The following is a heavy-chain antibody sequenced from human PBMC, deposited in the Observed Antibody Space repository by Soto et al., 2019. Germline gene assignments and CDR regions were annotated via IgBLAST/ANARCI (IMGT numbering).Heavy chain of an antibody. CDR2: INAGNGNT. Sequence: QVQLVQSGAEVKKPGASVKVSCKASGYTFTSYAVHWVRQAPGQRLEWMGWINAGNGNTKYSQKFQGRVTITRDTSASTAYMELSSLRSEDTAVYYCARDSDYIWGSYRYCLDYWGQGTLVTVSS. V-gene: IGHV1-3*01. J-gene: IGHJ4*02. D-gene: IGHD3-16*02. CDR3: ARDSDYIWGSYRYCLDY. CDR1: GYTFTSYA.